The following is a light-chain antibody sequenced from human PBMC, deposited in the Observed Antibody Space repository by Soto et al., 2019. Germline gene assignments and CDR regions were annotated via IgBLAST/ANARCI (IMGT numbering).Light chain of an antibody. CDR3: QQDKNWPYT. Sequence: EIVMTQSQATLSVSPGERATLSCRASQSVSSNLAWYQQKPGQAPRLLIYDASTRATGIPARFSGSGSGTEFTLTICSLQSEDFAVYYCQQDKNWPYTFGQGNKVEVK. V-gene: IGKV3-15*01. CDR2: DAS. CDR1: QSVSSN. J-gene: IGKJ2*01.